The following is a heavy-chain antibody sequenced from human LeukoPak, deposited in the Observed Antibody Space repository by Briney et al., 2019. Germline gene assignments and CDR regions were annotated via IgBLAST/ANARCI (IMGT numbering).Heavy chain of an antibody. CDR3: ARGALNHYADARFDY. Sequence: PGGSLRLSCAASGFSLNNYPMHWVRQAPGKGLEWVAVISFDESNKYHADSVKGRFAISRDTSKNTLFLQMNSLRPDDTAVYYCARGALNHYADARFDYGGQGTLVTVSS. J-gene: IGHJ4*02. V-gene: IGHV3-30*09. D-gene: IGHD3-16*01. CDR1: GFSLNNYP. CDR2: ISFDESNK.